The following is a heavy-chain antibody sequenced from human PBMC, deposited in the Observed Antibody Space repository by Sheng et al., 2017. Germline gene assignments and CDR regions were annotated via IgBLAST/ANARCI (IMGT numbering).Heavy chain of an antibody. CDR3: ARDLTPLGRLYYSKVGVYWFDP. J-gene: IGHJ5*02. D-gene: IGHD3-10*01. CDR1: GYTFTSYG. CDR2: ISAYNGNT. Sequence: QVQLVQSGAEVKKPGASVKVSCKASGYTFTSYGISWVRQAPGQGLEWMGWISAYNGNTNYAQKLQGRVTMTTDTSTSTAYMELRSLRSDDTAVYYCARDLTPLGRLYYSKVGVYWFDPWGQGTLVTVSS. V-gene: IGHV1-18*01.